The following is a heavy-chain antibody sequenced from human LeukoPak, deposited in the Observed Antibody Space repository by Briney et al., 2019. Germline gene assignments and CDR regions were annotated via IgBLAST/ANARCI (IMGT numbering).Heavy chain of an antibody. CDR2: IRYDGSNK. CDR3: AKSRAHYYESSGYDY. J-gene: IGHJ4*02. V-gene: IGHV3-30*02. CDR1: GFTFSSYA. Sequence: GGSLRLSCAASGFTFSSYAMHWVRQAPGKGLEWVAFIRYDGSNKYYADSVKGRFTISRDNSKNTLYLQMNSLRAEDTAVYYCAKSRAHYYESSGYDYWGQGTLVTVSS. D-gene: IGHD3-22*01.